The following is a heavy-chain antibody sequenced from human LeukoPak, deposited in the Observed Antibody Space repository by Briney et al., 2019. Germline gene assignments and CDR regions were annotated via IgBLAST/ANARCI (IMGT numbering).Heavy chain of an antibody. Sequence: ASVKVSCKASGYTFTGYYMHWLRQAPGQGLEWMGWINPNSGGTNYAQKFQGRVTMTRDTSISTAYMELSRLRSDDTAVYYCASSIVVVPAATARFDYWGQGTLVTVSS. CDR2: INPNSGGT. CDR1: GYTFTGYY. D-gene: IGHD2-2*01. CDR3: ASSIVVVPAATARFDY. V-gene: IGHV1-2*02. J-gene: IGHJ4*02.